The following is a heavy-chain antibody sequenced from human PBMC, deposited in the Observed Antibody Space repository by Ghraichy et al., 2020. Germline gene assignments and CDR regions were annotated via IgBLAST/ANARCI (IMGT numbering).Heavy chain of an antibody. CDR3: ARGRYYDDSGYYYMDV. CDR2: IYYSGST. V-gene: IGHV4-61*01. Sequence: SQTLSLTCTVSGGSVNSGSYYWNWIRQPPGKGLEWIGYIYYSGSTNYNPSLKSRVTISVDTSKNQFSLKLSSVTAADTAVYYCARGRYYDDSGYYYMDVWGKGTTVTVSS. CDR1: GGSVNSGSYY. D-gene: IGHD3-22*01. J-gene: IGHJ6*03.